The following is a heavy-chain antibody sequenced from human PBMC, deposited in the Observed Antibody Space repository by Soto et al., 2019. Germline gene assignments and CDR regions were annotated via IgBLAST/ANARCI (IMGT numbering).Heavy chain of an antibody. D-gene: IGHD2-15*01. V-gene: IGHV3-23*01. J-gene: IGHJ6*02. CDR2: IDDSGVGT. CDR3: VKGQSSTWSQTGGMDV. Sequence: EVQLLESGGGLVQPGGSLRLSCAASGFTFSTYAMTWVRQAPGKGLEWVSGIDDSGVGTYYADSVKGRLTISRDNSKNTLYLQLGSLRAEATAIYECVKGQSSTWSQTGGMDVWGQGTTVTVSS. CDR1: GFTFSTYA.